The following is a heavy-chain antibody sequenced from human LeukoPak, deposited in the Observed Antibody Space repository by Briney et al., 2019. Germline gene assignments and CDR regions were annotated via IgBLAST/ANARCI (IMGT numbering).Heavy chain of an antibody. CDR3: ARGRETLSYNWFDP. Sequence: SETLSLTCGVYGGSFSGYYWTWIRQSPGMGLEWVGEIIHSGRTNYNPSLKSRVTMSVDTSKNQFSLKLSSVTAADTAVYYCARGRETLSYNWFDPWGQGTLVTVSS. V-gene: IGHV4-34*01. CDR2: IIHSGRT. J-gene: IGHJ5*02. D-gene: IGHD1-26*01. CDR1: GGSFSGYY.